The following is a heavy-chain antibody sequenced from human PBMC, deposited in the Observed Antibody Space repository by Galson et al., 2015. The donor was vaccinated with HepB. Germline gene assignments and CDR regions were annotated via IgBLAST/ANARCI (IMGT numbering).Heavy chain of an antibody. CDR1: GFTFSSYG. V-gene: IGHV3-30*18. CDR2: ISYDGSNK. CDR3: AKEIWGDCSGGSCYSYGMDV. Sequence: SLRLSCAASGFTFSSYGMHWVRQAPGKGLEWVAVISYDGSNKYYADSVKGRSTISRDNSKNTLYLQMNSLRAEDTAVYYCAKEIWGDCSGGSCYSYGMDVWGQGTTVTVSS. J-gene: IGHJ6*02. D-gene: IGHD2-15*01.